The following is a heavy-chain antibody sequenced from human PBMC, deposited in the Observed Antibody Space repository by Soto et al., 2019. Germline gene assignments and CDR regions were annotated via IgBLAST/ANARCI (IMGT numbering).Heavy chain of an antibody. D-gene: IGHD3-22*01. CDR1: GDSIISYY. CDR3: ARHGRYYDIGDLTDY. CDR2: IHYSGST. J-gene: IGHJ4*02. V-gene: IGHV4-59*08. Sequence: SETLSLTCTVSGDSIISYYWSWIRQPPWKGLEWIGYIHYSGSTYYNPSLKSRVTISVDTSKNQFSLKLTSMTAADTAIYYCARHGRYYDIGDLTDYWGQGSMVTVS.